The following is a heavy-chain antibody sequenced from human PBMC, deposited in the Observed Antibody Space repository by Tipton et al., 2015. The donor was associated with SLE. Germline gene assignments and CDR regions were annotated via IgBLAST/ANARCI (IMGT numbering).Heavy chain of an antibody. CDR3: ASQLLSNFDY. D-gene: IGHD2-2*01. Sequence: SLRLSCAASEFTFSNHAMNWVRQAPGKGLEWVAVIWADGSNQFYGDSVRGRFTVSRDNSNNTLYLQMNSLRVEDTAVYFCASQLLSNFDYWGQGTLVTVSS. J-gene: IGHJ4*02. V-gene: IGHV3-33*01. CDR1: EFTFSNHA. CDR2: IWADGSNQ.